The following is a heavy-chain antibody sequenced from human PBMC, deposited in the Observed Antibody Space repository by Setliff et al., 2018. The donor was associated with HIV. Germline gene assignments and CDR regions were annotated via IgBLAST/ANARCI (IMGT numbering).Heavy chain of an antibody. CDR2: IIPILGVT. CDR3: ARDLGYEVDY. J-gene: IGHJ4*02. V-gene: IGHV1-69*04. Sequence: SVKVSCKASGGTFSRISANWVRQAPGQGLEWMGRIIPILGVTNYAQKFQGRVTISADKSTSTAYMELSSLRSEDTAVYYCARDLGYEVDYWGQGTLVTVSS. D-gene: IGHD5-12*01. CDR1: GGTFSRIS.